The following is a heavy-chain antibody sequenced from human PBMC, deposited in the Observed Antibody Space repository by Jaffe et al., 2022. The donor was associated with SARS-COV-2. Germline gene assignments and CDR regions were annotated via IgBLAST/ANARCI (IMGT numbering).Heavy chain of an antibody. CDR2: IYHSGST. CDR3: AREGDGGNSGAFDI. CDR1: GYSISSGYY. D-gene: IGHD2-21*02. V-gene: IGHV4-38-2*02. J-gene: IGHJ3*02. Sequence: QVQLQESGPGLVKPSETLSLTCTVSGYSISSGYYWGWIRQPPGKGLEWIGSIYHSGSTYYNPSLKSRVTISVDTSKNQFSLKLSSVTAADTAVYYCAREGDGGNSGAFDIWGQGTMVTVSS.